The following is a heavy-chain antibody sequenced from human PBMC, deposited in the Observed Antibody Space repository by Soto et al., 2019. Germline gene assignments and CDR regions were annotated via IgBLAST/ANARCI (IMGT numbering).Heavy chain of an antibody. Sequence: QVQLVESGGGVVQPGRSLRLSCAASGFTFSSYAMHWVRQAPGKGLEWVAVISYDGSNKYYADSVKGRFTISRDNSKNALYLHMNSRRAEDTAVYYCARGGGSYHYLGYYGMDVWGQGTTVTVCS. CDR1: GFTFSSYA. D-gene: IGHD1-26*01. V-gene: IGHV3-30*14. J-gene: IGHJ6*01. CDR2: ISYDGSNK. CDR3: ARGGGSYHYLGYYGMDV.